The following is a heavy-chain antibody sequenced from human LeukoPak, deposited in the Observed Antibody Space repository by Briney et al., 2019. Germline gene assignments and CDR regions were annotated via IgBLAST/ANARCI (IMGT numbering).Heavy chain of an antibody. J-gene: IGHJ4*02. CDR2: IRYDGSNK. V-gene: IGHV3-30*02. CDR3: ARGQQQLVLPLDY. D-gene: IGHD6-13*01. Sequence: PGGSLRLSCAASGFTFSSYGMHWVRQAPGKGLEWVAFIRYDGSNKYYADSVKGRFTISRDNSKNTLYLQMNSLRAEDTAVYYCARGQQQLVLPLDYWGQGTLVTVSS. CDR1: GFTFSSYG.